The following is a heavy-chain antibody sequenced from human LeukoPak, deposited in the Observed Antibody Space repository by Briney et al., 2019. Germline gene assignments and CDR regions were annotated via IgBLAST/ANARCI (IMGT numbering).Heavy chain of an antibody. CDR2: IPYDGSNK. V-gene: IGHV3-30-3*01. J-gene: IGHJ4*02. CDR1: GFTFSSYA. CDR3: ARTVDTAMYY. Sequence: PGRSLRLSCAASGFTFSSYAMHWVRQAPGKGLEWVAVIPYDGSNKYYADSVKGRFTISRDNSKNTLYLQMNSLRAEDTAVYYCARTVDTAMYYWGQGTLVTVSS. D-gene: IGHD5-18*01.